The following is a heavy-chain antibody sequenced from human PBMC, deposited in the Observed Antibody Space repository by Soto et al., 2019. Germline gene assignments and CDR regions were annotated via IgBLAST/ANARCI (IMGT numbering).Heavy chain of an antibody. CDR3: ARHELTTVTGGWFDP. Sequence: QVQLQESGPGLVKPSETLSLTCTVSGGSISSYYWSWIRQPPGKGLEWIGYIYYSGSTNYNPSLKSRVTISVDTSKNQFSLKLSSVTAADTAVYYCARHELTTVTGGWFDPWGQGTLVTVSS. CDR2: IYYSGST. J-gene: IGHJ5*02. D-gene: IGHD4-4*01. CDR1: GGSISSYY. V-gene: IGHV4-59*08.